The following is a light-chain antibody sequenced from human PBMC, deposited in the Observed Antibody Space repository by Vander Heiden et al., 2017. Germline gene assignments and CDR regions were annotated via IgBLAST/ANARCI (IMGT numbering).Light chain of an antibody. CDR2: DAS. V-gene: IGKV3-11*01. Sequence: EIVLTQSPATLSLSPGERATLSCRASQSVSNYLAWYQHKPGQAPRLLIYDASNRAAGIPARFSGSGAVTDFTLTISSLEPEDFAVYYCQQRSNWPPEVTFGGGTKVEIK. J-gene: IGKJ4*01. CDR3: QQRSNWPPEVT. CDR1: QSVSNY.